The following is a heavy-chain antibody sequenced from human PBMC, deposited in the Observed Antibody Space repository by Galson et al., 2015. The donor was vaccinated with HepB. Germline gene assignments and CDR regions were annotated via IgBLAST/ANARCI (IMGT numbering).Heavy chain of an antibody. J-gene: IGHJ4*02. D-gene: IGHD2-15*01. CDR3: VRDLGYCTGGNCYTVLDY. CDR1: GFTFRSNW. CDR2: INPHESET. V-gene: IGHV3-7*03. Sequence: SLRLSCAASGFTFRSNWMNWVRQAPGKGLEWVANINPHESETNYLDSVKGRFTISRDNAKNLLYLQMNSLTAEDTALYYCVRDLGYCTGGNCYTVLDYWGQGTLVTVSS.